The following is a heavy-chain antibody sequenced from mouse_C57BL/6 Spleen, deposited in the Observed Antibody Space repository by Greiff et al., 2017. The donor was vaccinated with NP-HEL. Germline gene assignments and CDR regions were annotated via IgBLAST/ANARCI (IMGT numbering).Heavy chain of an antibody. CDR2: IDPETGGT. V-gene: IGHV1-15*01. CDR3: TRELGGDYFDY. J-gene: IGHJ2*01. CDR1: GYTFTDYE. D-gene: IGHD4-1*01. Sequence: VQGVESGAELVRPGASVTLSCKASGYTFTDYEMHWVKQTPVHGLEWIGAIDPETGGTAYNQKFKGKAILTADKSSSTAYMELRSLTSEDSAVYYCTRELGGDYFDYWGQGTTLTVSS.